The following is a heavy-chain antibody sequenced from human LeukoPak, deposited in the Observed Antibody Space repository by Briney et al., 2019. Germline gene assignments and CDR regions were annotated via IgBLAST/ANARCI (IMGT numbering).Heavy chain of an antibody. CDR2: ISAYNGDT. V-gene: IGHV1-18*01. Sequence: ASVKVSCKASGYTFKTYSFTWVRQAPGQGLEWMGRISAYNGDTNYAQKFQGRVALTADTLTRTGYMELTSLRSDDTAGYYCAFRGVIPNYFDYWGQGSLVTVSS. J-gene: IGHJ4*02. CDR1: GYTFKTYS. D-gene: IGHD3-10*01. CDR3: AFRGVIPNYFDY.